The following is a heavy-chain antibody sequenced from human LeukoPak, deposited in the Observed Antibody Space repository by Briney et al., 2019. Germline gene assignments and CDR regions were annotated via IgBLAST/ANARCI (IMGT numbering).Heavy chain of an antibody. CDR2: IKQDGSEQ. V-gene: IGHV3-7*01. CDR1: GFTFTTYW. CDR3: ARDQGGVGY. Sequence: GGSLRLSCAASGFTFTTYWMGWVRQAPGKGLEWVANIKQDGSEQYYVDSVKGRFTISRDNAKNSLSLQMNSLRAEDTAVYYCARDQGGVGYWGQGTLVTVSS. J-gene: IGHJ4*02. D-gene: IGHD3-16*01.